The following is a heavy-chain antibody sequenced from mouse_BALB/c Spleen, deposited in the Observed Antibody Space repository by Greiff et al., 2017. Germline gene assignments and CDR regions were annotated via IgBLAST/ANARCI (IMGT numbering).Heavy chain of an antibody. CDR2: INPGSGGT. CDR3: ARRANWVYAMDY. D-gene: IGHD4-1*01. V-gene: IGHV1-54*01. J-gene: IGHJ4*01. CDR1: GYAFTNYL. Sequence: QVQLQQSVAELVRPGTSVKVSCKASGYAFTNYLIEWVKQRPGQGLEWIGVINPGSGGTNYNEKFKGKATLTADKSSSTAYMQLSSLTSDDSAVYFCARRANWVYAMDYWGQGTSVTVSS.